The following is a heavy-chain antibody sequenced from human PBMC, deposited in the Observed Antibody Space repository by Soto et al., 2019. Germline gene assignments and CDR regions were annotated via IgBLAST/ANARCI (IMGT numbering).Heavy chain of an antibody. Sequence: SETLSLTCTVSGGSISSGDYYWSWIRQPPGKGLEWIGYIYYSGSTYYNPSLKSRVTISVDTSKNQFSLKLSSVTAAGTAVYYCARAQTDFWSGYYNYGMDVWGQGTTVTVSS. CDR3: ARAQTDFWSGYYNYGMDV. CDR2: IYYSGST. J-gene: IGHJ6*02. CDR1: GGSISSGDYY. D-gene: IGHD3-3*01. V-gene: IGHV4-30-4*01.